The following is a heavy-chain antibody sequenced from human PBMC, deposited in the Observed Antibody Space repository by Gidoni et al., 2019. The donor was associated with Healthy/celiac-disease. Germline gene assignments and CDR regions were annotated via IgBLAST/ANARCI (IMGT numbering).Heavy chain of an antibody. V-gene: IGHV1-46*01. CDR2: INPSGGST. CDR1: GYTFTSYY. Sequence: QVQLVQSGAEVKKPGASVKVYCKASGYTFTSYYMHWVRQAPGQGLEWMGIINPSGGSTSYAQKFQGRVTMTRDTSTSTVYMELSSLRSEDTAVYYCARDASPPDYYDSSGYKSNGMDVWGQGTTVTVSS. D-gene: IGHD3-22*01. CDR3: ARDASPPDYYDSSGYKSNGMDV. J-gene: IGHJ6*02.